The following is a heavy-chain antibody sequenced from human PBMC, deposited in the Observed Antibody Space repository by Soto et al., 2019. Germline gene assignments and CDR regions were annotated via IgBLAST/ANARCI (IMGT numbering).Heavy chain of an antibody. J-gene: IGHJ5*02. CDR1: GYIFTGFY. D-gene: IGHD2-15*01. CDR2: IFPNSGAT. Sequence: ASVKISCKASGYIFTGFYIHWVRQAPGQGLEWMGWIFPNSGATNYAQKFQGRVTMTRDTSISTGYMDLTRLTSDDTAVYYCARGRSLKWNWFEPWGQGTLVTVSS. V-gene: IGHV1-2*02. CDR3: ARGRSLKWNWFEP.